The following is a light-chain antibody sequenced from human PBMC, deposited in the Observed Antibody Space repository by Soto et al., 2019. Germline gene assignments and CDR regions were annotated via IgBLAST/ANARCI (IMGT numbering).Light chain of an antibody. CDR3: CSHAGRGSVL. V-gene: IGLV2-23*02. J-gene: IGLJ2*01. CDR2: DVT. CDR1: SSDIGRYNL. Sequence: SVLAHPASVSWSPGHSITISCTGTSSDIGRYNLVSWYQQYPGKAPRLVIYDVTKRPSGVSDRFSASKSGNTASLTISGLQAEDEADYYCCSHAGRGSVLFGGGTKVTVL.